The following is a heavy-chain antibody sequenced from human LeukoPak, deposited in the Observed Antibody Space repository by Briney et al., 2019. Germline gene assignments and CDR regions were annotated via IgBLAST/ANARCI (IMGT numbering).Heavy chain of an antibody. CDR1: GFTFNNAW. V-gene: IGHV3-73*01. Sequence: GGSLRLSCAASGFTFNNAWMSWVRQAPRKGLEWVGRIRSKANSYATAYAASVKGRFTISRDDSKNTAYLQMNSLKTEDTAVYYCTGESAPDYGGSANFDYWGQGTLVTVSS. CDR3: TGESAPDYGGSANFDY. D-gene: IGHD4-23*01. CDR2: IRSKANSYAT. J-gene: IGHJ4*02.